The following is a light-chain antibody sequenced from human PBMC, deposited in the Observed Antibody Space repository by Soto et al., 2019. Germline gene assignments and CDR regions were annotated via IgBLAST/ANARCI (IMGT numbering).Light chain of an antibody. Sequence: ENVLTQSPGTLSLSPGERATLSCRASQSVSSSYLAWYQQKPGLAPRLLIYGASSRATGIPDRFSGSGSGTDFTLTISRLEPEAFAVYYCQQYGTSPQWTFGQGTKVDIK. CDR3: QQYGTSPQWT. V-gene: IGKV3-20*01. CDR2: GAS. J-gene: IGKJ1*01. CDR1: QSVSSSY.